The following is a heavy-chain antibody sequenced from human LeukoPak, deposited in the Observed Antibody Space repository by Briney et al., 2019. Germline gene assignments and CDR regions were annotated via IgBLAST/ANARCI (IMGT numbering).Heavy chain of an antibody. CDR1: GGTFSSYA. CDR2: IIPIFGIA. D-gene: IGHD3-10*01. Sequence: SVKVSCKASGGTFSSYAISWVRQAPGQGLEWMGRIIPIFGIANYAQKFQGGVTITADKSTSTAYMELSSLRSEDTAVYYCARDSGSMVRGVYFDYWGQGTLVTVSS. CDR3: ARDSGSMVRGVYFDY. V-gene: IGHV1-69*04. J-gene: IGHJ4*02.